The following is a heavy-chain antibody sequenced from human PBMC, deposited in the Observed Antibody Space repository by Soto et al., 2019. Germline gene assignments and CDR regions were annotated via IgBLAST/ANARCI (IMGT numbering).Heavy chain of an antibody. V-gene: IGHV3-11*01. J-gene: IGHJ3*02. Sequence: GGSLRLSCAASGFTFSDYYMSWIRQAPGKGLEWVSYISSSGSTIYYADSVKGRFTISRDNAKNSLYLQMNSLRAEDTAVYYCARAREDDYNFNAFDIWGQGTMVTVSS. CDR2: ISSSGSTI. CDR1: GFTFSDYY. D-gene: IGHD4-4*01. CDR3: ARAREDDYNFNAFDI.